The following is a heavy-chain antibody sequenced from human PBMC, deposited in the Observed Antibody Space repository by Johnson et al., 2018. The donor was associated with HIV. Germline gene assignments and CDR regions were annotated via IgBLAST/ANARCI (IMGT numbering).Heavy chain of an antibody. CDR1: GFTFSSYW. CDR3: AKGEAQEGWIQLLLYAFDF. V-gene: IGHV3-7*01. CDR2: IKQDGSEK. J-gene: IGHJ3*01. Sequence: DVQLVESGGGLVQPGGSLRLSCAASGFTFSSYWMSWVRQAPGKGLEWVANIKQDGSEKYYADSVKGRVTISRDNSKKTVYLQINSLRLEDTAVYYCAKGEAQEGWIQLLLYAFDFWGQGTKVTVSS. D-gene: IGHD5-18*01.